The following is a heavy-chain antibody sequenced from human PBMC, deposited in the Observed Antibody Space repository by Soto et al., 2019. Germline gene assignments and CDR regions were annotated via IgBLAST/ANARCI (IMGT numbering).Heavy chain of an antibody. CDR3: AREGGFYDSSGSGVYHYYGVDV. CDR2: ADSSGST. CDR1: GGYISKYY. D-gene: IGHD3-22*01. V-gene: IGHV4-4*07. J-gene: IGHJ6*02. Sequence: SETLSLTCTVFGGYISKYYWSWIRQPAGKELEWIGRADSSGSTHYDPSLKSRVTVSVDTSKNQFSLRVTSVTAADTAVYYCAREGGFYDSSGSGVYHYYGVDVWGQGTTVTVSS.